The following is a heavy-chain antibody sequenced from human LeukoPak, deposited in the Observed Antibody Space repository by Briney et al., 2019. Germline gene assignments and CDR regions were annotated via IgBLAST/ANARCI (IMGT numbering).Heavy chain of an antibody. CDR2: INWSGAST. CDR3: ATSSHSGWQAGVDY. Sequence: LAGGSLRLSCAASGFTFDDYGMGWVRHPPGKGLEWVSGINWSGASTGYVDSVKGRFTISRDNAKNSLYLQMNSLRAGDTALYYCATSSHSGWQAGVDYWGQGTLVTVSS. J-gene: IGHJ4*02. V-gene: IGHV3-20*04. CDR1: GFTFDDYG. D-gene: IGHD6-19*01.